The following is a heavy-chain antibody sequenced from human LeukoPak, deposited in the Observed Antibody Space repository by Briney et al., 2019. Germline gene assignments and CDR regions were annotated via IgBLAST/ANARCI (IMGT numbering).Heavy chain of an antibody. CDR3: AKDLGYSSSWYWVH. V-gene: IGHV3-30*02. J-gene: IGHJ4*02. CDR2: IRYDGSDK. CDR1: GFTFTIYG. D-gene: IGHD6-13*01. Sequence: GESLRLSCAPSGFTFTIYGMHWVRQAPGKGLEWVTFIRYDGSDKYYADSVKGRFTISRDSSKSTVYLQMNGLRGEDTAVYYCAKDLGYSSSWYWVHWGQGTLVTVSS.